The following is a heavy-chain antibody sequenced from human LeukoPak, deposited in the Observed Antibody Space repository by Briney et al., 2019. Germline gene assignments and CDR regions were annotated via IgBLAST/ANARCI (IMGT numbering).Heavy chain of an antibody. CDR1: SDSISSYY. CDR2: IHYTGYT. D-gene: IGHD5-24*01. CDR3: ARGVGGGYRYFDY. Sequence: PSETLSLTCSVSSDSISSYYWSWIRQPPGKGLEWIAYIHYTGYTEYNPSLKSRVTISGDTSKRQFSLKVSSVTAADTAVYYCARGVGGGYRYFDYWGQGTLVTVSS. J-gene: IGHJ4*02. V-gene: IGHV4-59*01.